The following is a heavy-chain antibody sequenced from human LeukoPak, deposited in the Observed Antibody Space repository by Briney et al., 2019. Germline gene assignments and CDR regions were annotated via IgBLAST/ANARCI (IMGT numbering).Heavy chain of an antibody. CDR1: GFTFSSYS. CDR3: ARGGRAWELLAGFDAFDI. V-gene: IGHV3-21*01. Sequence: GGSLRLSCAASGFTFSSYSMNWVRQAPGKGLEWVSSISSSSSYIYYADSVKGRFTISRDNAKNSLYLQMNSLRAEDTAVYYCARGGRAWELLAGFDAFDIWGQGTMVTVSS. D-gene: IGHD1-26*01. J-gene: IGHJ3*02. CDR2: ISSSSSYI.